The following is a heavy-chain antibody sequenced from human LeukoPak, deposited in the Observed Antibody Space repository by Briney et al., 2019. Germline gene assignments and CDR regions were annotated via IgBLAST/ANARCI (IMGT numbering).Heavy chain of an antibody. J-gene: IGHJ3*02. CDR2: IKQDGSEK. V-gene: IGHV3-7*01. CDR3: ARDRYCGGDCYPAGSAFDI. Sequence: PGGSLRLSCAASGFTFSSYWMSWVRQAPGKGLEWVANIKQDGSEKYYVDSVKGRFTISRDNAKNSLYLQMNSLRAEDTAVYYCARDRYCGGDCYPAGSAFDIWGQGTMVTVSS. D-gene: IGHD2-21*02. CDR1: GFTFSSYW.